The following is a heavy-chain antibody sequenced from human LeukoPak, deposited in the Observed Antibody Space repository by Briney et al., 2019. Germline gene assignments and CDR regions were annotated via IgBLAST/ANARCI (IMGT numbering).Heavy chain of an antibody. V-gene: IGHV1-8*01. J-gene: IGHJ4*02. CDR1: GYTFPTYN. CDR2: MNPNSGNT. CDR3: ARGGTWNALWDH. D-gene: IGHD1-1*01. Sequence: GASVKVSCKAFGYTFPTYNFTWLAQAPGQGLEWMGWMNPNSGNTGYAQKFQGRVTMTRDTSMSTAYIELRSLTSLDTAVFYGARGGTWNALWDHWGQGTLVAVSS.